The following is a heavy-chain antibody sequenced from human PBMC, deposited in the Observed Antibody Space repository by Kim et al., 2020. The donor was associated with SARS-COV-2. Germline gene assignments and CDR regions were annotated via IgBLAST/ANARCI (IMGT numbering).Heavy chain of an antibody. CDR1: GFTFSDYY. CDR3: ARVASCGGDCYSLYFDY. CDR2: ISSGGSLT. J-gene: IGHJ4*02. D-gene: IGHD2-21*02. Sequence: LSLTCAASGFTFSDYYMSWIRQAPGKGLEWVSYISSGGSLTYYADSVKGRFTISRDNAKKSLYLQMNSLRAEDTAVYYCARVASCGGDCYSLYFDYWGQGTLVTVSS. V-gene: IGHV3-11*01.